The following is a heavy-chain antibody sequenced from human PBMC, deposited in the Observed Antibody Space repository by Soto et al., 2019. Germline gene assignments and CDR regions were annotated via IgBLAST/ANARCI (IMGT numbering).Heavy chain of an antibody. CDR3: ARHDAAPKLQNGMGV. CDR2: IYYAGNT. CDR1: GGSVTGYY. Sequence: QVQLQESGPGLVKPSETLSLTCTVSGGSVTGYYWSWIRQAPGRGLEWIGYIYYAGNTLYTPSLSSRVTISVDTSKNQFSLKLSSVTAADTAVYFCARHDAAPKLQNGMGVWGQGTTVTVSS. V-gene: IGHV4-59*02. D-gene: IGHD2-15*01. J-gene: IGHJ6*02.